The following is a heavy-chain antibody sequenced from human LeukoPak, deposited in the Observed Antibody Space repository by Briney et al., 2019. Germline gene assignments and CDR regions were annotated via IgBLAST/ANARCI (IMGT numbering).Heavy chain of an antibody. CDR1: GFTFSSYA. Sequence: GGSLRLSCAASGFTFSSYAMSWVRQAPGKELEWVSAISGSGGSTYYADSVKGRFTISRDNSKNTLYLQMNSLRAEDTAVYYCAKSAPKLHRRYYYYMDVWGKGTTVTVSS. J-gene: IGHJ6*03. CDR3: AKSAPKLHRRYYYYMDV. V-gene: IGHV3-23*01. D-gene: IGHD1-14*01. CDR2: ISGSGGST.